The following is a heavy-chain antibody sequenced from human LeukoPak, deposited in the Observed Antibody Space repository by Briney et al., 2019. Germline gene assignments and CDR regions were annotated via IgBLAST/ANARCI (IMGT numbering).Heavy chain of an antibody. V-gene: IGHV4-61*09. D-gene: IGHD1-7*01. CDR1: GGSISSGGYY. J-gene: IGHJ4*02. Sequence: SQTLSLTCTVSGGSISSGGYYWSWIRQPPGKGLEWIGYIYTSGSTNYNPSLKSRVTISVDTSKNQFSLKLNSVTAADTVVYYCARYELRASYYFDYWGQGTLVTVSS. CDR3: ARYELRASYYFDY. CDR2: IYTSGST.